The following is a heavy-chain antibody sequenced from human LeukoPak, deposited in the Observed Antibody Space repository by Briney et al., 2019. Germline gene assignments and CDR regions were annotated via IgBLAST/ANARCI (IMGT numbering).Heavy chain of an antibody. CDR2: IYYSGSI. Sequence: KTSETLSLTCTVSGGSISSYYWSWIRQPPGKGLEWIGDIYYSGSIKYNPSLKSRVTMSVDTSKNQFSLKLSSVTAADTAIYYCARENPSDYYNRPIDYWGQGTLVTVSS. J-gene: IGHJ4*02. V-gene: IGHV4-59*01. CDR3: ARENPSDYYNRPIDY. CDR1: GGSISSYY. D-gene: IGHD3-22*01.